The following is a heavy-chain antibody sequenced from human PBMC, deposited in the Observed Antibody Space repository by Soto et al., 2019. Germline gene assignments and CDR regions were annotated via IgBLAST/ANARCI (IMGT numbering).Heavy chain of an antibody. J-gene: IGHJ5*02. V-gene: IGHV3-23*01. D-gene: IGHD3-10*01. CDR1: GFTFSSYA. CDR2: ISGSGGST. CDR3: AKAIGNTMVRGVIS. Sequence: GGSLRLSCAASGFTFSSYAMSWVRQAPGKGLEWVSAISGSGGSTYYADSVKGRFTISRDNSKNTLYLQMNSLRAEDTAVYYCAKAIGNTMVRGVISWGQGTLVTVSS.